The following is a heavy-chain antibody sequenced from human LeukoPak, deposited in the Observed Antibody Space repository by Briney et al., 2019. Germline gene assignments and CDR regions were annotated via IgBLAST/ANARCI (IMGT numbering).Heavy chain of an antibody. CDR1: GFTFINAW. D-gene: IGHD1-26*01. J-gene: IGHJ4*02. V-gene: IGHV3-15*01. CDR3: TTDGVGVEGATYDN. CDR2: VNAKDHGGTI. Sequence: KSGGSLRLSCAASGFTFINAWMAWVRQAPGKGLEWVDRVNAKDHGGTIEYAAPVKGRFNISRDDSKNTLYLQMNSLKTEDTVVYYCTTDGVGVEGATYDNWGQGTLVSVSS.